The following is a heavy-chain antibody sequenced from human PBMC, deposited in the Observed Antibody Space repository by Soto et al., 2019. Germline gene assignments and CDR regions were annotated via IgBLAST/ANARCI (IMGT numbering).Heavy chain of an antibody. Sequence: QVPLVQSGAEVKKPGSSVKVSCKASGGTFSSYTISWVRQAPGQGLEWMGRIIPILGIANYAQKFQGRVTITADKSTSTAYMELSSLRAEDTAVYYCARRIAARKRDYYYYMDVWGKGTTVTVSS. V-gene: IGHV1-69*02. J-gene: IGHJ6*03. CDR2: IIPILGIA. D-gene: IGHD6-6*01. CDR1: GGTFSSYT. CDR3: ARRIAARKRDYYYYMDV.